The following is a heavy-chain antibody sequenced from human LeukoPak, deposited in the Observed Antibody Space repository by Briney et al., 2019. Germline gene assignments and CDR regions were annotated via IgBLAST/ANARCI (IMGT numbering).Heavy chain of an antibody. CDR1: GGSISSYY. J-gene: IGHJ5*02. Sequence: SETLSLTCTVSGGSISSYYWSWIRQPAGKGLEWIGYIYYSGSTNYNPSLKSRVTISVDTSKNQFSLKLSSVTAADTAVYYCARADYYGSGSYRIDPWGQGTLVTVSS. CDR2: IYYSGST. D-gene: IGHD3-10*01. CDR3: ARADYYGSGSYRIDP. V-gene: IGHV4-59*01.